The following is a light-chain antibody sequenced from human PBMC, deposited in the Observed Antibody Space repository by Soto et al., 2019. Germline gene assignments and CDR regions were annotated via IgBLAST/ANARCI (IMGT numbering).Light chain of an antibody. CDR3: QQRSNWL. CDR1: QSVSSY. J-gene: IGKJ4*01. Sequence: EIVLTQSPATLSLSPGERATLSCRASQSVSSYLAWYQQKPGQAPRLLIYDASNGATGIPARFSGSGSGTDFTLTISRLEPEDFEVYYCQQRSNWLFGGGTKVEIK. CDR2: DAS. V-gene: IGKV3-11*01.